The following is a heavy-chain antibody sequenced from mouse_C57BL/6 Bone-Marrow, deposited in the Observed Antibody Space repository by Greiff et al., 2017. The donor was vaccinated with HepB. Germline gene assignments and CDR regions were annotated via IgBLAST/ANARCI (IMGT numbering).Heavy chain of an antibody. V-gene: IGHV5-15*01. CDR3: ARHDYGSSYDWYFDV. CDR1: GFTFSDYG. CDR2: ISNLAYSI. Sequence: VQLKESGGGLVQPGGSLKLSCAASGFTFSDYGMAWVRQAPRKGPEWVAFISNLAYSIYYADTVTGRFTISRENAKNTLYLEMSSLRSEDTAMYYCARHDYGSSYDWYFDVWGTGTTVTVSS. J-gene: IGHJ1*03. D-gene: IGHD1-1*01.